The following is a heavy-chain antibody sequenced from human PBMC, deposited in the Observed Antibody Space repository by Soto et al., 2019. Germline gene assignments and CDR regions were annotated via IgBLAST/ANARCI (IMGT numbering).Heavy chain of an antibody. J-gene: IGHJ4*02. V-gene: IGHV3-7*01. Sequence: GVSPRLSFAASGFCFSTSWMKWARQSPGKGLEWVANIKPDGSETEYVDSVKGRFTISRDNAKNSLWLQMDSLRVEDTAVYYCARDGAQWVGNFDYRGQGTLVTVS. CDR2: IKPDGSET. D-gene: IGHD6-19*01. CDR3: ARDGAQWVGNFDY. CDR1: GFCFSTSW.